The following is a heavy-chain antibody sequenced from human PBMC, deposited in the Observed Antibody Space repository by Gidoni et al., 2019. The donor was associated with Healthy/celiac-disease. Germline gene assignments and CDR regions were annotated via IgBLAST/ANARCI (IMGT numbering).Heavy chain of an antibody. CDR1: VGSFSGYY. J-gene: IGHJ2*01. CDR3: ARGRIDYGSGSPRYFDL. CDR2: INHSGST. Sequence: QVQLQQWGAGLLKPSETLSLTCAVHVGSFSGYYWSWIRQPPGKGLEWIVEINHSGSTNYNPSLKSRVTISLDTSKNQFSLKRSSVPAADTAVYYCARGRIDYGSGSPRYFDLWGRGTLVTVSS. D-gene: IGHD3-10*01. V-gene: IGHV4-34*01.